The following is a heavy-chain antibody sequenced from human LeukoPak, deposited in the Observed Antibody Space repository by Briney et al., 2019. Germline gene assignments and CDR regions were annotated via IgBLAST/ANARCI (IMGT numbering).Heavy chain of an antibody. CDR3: AKESNGRRFDFDY. J-gene: IGHJ4*02. CDR1: GFISRDYP. Sequence: GGSLRLSCAASGFISRDYPMSWVRQTPGKGLEWVSSISAGGGGIYYADSVKGRFTVSRDNSKNTLYLQMNSLRVEDTALYYCAKESNGRRFDFDYWGQGTLATVSS. V-gene: IGHV3-23*01. CDR2: ISAGGGGI. D-gene: IGHD1-26*01.